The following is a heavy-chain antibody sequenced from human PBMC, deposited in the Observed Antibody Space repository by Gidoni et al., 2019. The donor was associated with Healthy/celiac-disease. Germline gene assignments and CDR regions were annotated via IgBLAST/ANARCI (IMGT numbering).Heavy chain of an antibody. J-gene: IGHJ6*02. V-gene: IGHV4-31*03. Sequence: QVQLQESGPGLVKPSQTLSLTCTVSGGSISSGGSYWSWIRQHPGKGLEWIGYIYYSGSTYYNPSRKSRVTISVDTSKNQFSLKLSSVTAADTAVYYCARDRSGYDSNGRYYYYGMDVWGQGTTVTVSS. CDR2: IYYSGST. CDR3: ARDRSGYDSNGRYYYYGMDV. D-gene: IGHD5-12*01. CDR1: GGSISSGGSY.